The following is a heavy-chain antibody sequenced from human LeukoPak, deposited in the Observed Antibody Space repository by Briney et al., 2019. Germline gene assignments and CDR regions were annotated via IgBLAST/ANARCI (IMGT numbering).Heavy chain of an antibody. Sequence: SVKVSCKASGGTFSSYAISWVRQAPGQGLEWMGGIIPIFGTANYAQKFQGRVTITTDESTSTAYMELSSLRSEDTAVYYCERDRGLYYDFWSGYYRPAYYYYYYMDVWGKGTTVTVSS. CDR3: ERDRGLYYDFWSGYYRPAYYYYYYMDV. CDR1: GGTFSSYA. D-gene: IGHD3-3*01. V-gene: IGHV1-69*05. CDR2: IIPIFGTA. J-gene: IGHJ6*03.